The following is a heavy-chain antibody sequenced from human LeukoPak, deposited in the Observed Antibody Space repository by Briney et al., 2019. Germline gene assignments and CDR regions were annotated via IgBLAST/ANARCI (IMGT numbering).Heavy chain of an antibody. CDR2: IYPGGNT. D-gene: IGHD6-19*01. CDR3: ASPISGQSFDI. V-gene: IGHV3-53*01. J-gene: IGHJ3*02. Sequence: PGGSLRLSCAASGFSVSSNYMTWVRQAPGKGLEWVAVIYPGGNTYYADFVKGRFTISRDNSKNTMYLQMNSLRAEDTAVYYCASPISGQSFDIWGQGTMVTVSS. CDR1: GFSVSSNY.